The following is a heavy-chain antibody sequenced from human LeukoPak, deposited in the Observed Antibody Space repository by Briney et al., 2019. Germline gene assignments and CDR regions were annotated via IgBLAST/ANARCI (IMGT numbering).Heavy chain of an antibody. CDR2: INHSGST. Sequence: SETLSLTCAVYGGSFSGYYWSWIRQPPGKGLEWIGEINHSGSTNYNPSLKSRVTISVDTSKNQFSLKLSSVTAADTAVYYCAGDMFGPRYDFWSGLYYYYYGMDVWGQGTTVTVSS. CDR3: AGDMFGPRYDFWSGLYYYYYGMDV. CDR1: GGSFSGYY. D-gene: IGHD3-3*01. J-gene: IGHJ6*02. V-gene: IGHV4-34*01.